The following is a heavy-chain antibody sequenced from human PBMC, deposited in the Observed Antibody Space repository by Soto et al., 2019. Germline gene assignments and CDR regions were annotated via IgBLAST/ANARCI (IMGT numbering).Heavy chain of an antibody. CDR2: IYWNDDK. J-gene: IGHJ4*02. D-gene: IGHD3-16*02. CDR1: GFSLSTSGVG. Sequence: SGPSGEPTQTLTLTCTFSGFSLSTSGVGVGWIRQPPGKALEWLALIYWNDDKRYSPSLKSRLTITKDTSKNQVVLTMTNMDPVDTATYYCAHFRDYDYVWGSYRYGFDYWGQGTLVTVSS. V-gene: IGHV2-5*01. CDR3: AHFRDYDYVWGSYRYGFDY.